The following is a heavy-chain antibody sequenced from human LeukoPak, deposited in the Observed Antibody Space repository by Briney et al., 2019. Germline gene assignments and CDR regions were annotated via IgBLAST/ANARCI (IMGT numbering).Heavy chain of an antibody. J-gene: IGHJ6*02. D-gene: IGHD6-19*01. V-gene: IGHV3-21*06. Sequence: GGSLRLSCAASGFTFSSYSMNWVRQAPGKGLEWVSSISSSSGYIYYADSVKGRFTISKDNDKNSLYLQMNSLRAEDTAVYYCARVLSSGSYYGMDVWGQGTTVTVSS. CDR3: ARVLSSGSYYGMDV. CDR2: ISSSSGYI. CDR1: GFTFSSYS.